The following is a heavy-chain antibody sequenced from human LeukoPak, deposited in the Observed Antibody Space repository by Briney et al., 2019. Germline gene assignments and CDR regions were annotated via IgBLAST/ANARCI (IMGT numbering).Heavy chain of an antibody. CDR3: ARGPSQSSYFDY. V-gene: IGHV4-59*01. D-gene: IGHD2-2*01. Sequence: SETLSLTCTVSGGSISSYYWSWIRQPPGKGLEWIGYIYYSGSTNYNPSLKSRVTISVDTSKNQFSLKLSSVTAADTAVYCCARGPSQSSYFDYWGQGTLVTVSS. CDR1: GGSISSYY. CDR2: IYYSGST. J-gene: IGHJ4*02.